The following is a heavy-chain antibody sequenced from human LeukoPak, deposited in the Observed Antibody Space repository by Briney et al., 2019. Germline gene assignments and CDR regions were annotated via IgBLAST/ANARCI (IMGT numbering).Heavy chain of an antibody. CDR1: GYTFTGYY. V-gene: IGHV1-2*06. CDR3: ARDRGHYDSTDY. J-gene: IGHJ4*02. Sequence: ASVNVSCKASGYTFTGYYMHWVRQAPGQGLEWMGRINPNSGGTNYAQKFQGRVTMTRDTSISTAYMELSRLRSDDTAVYYCARDRGHYDSTDYWGQGTLVTVSS. CDR2: INPNSGGT. D-gene: IGHD3-22*01.